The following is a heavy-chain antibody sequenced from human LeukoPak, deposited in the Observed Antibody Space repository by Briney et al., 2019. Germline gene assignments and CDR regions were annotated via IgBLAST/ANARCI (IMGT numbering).Heavy chain of an antibody. J-gene: IGHJ6*03. V-gene: IGHV1-46*01. CDR1: GYTFTSLY. D-gene: IGHD2-15*01. CDR3: ARNAVVVVPSYYYYYMDV. Sequence: ASVKVSCKASGYTFTSLYMHWVRQAPGQGLEWMGIINPSGGRASYAQKFQGRVTMTRDTSTSTVYMELSSLRSEDTAVYYCARNAVVVVPSYYYYYMDVWGKGTTVTISS. CDR2: INPSGGRA.